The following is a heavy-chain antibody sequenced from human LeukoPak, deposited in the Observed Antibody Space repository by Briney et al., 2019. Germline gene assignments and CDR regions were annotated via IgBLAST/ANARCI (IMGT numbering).Heavy chain of an antibody. CDR1: GFTFSSYG. Sequence: GGSLRLSCAASGFTFSSYGMHWVRQAPGKGLEWMAFIRYDGSNKYYADSVKGRFTISRDNSKNTLYLQMNSLRAEDTAVYYCAKDRVDYSNWFDPWGKGTLVTVSS. CDR3: AKDRVDYSNWFDP. CDR2: IRYDGSNK. J-gene: IGHJ5*02. V-gene: IGHV3-30*02. D-gene: IGHD4-11*01.